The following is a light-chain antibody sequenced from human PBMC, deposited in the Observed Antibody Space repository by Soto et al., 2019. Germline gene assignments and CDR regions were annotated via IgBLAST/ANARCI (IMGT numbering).Light chain of an antibody. CDR1: RSNIGAGYD. V-gene: IGLV1-40*01. J-gene: IGLJ1*01. CDR2: SFN. Sequence: QSVLTQPPSVSGAPGQTVTISCTGSRSNIGAGYDIHWYQFLPGTAPKLLIYSFNKRPSGIPDRFSGSKSGTSASLPITGLQPEDEADYYCQSYDDSLSGSGVFGTGTKLPAL. CDR3: QSYDDSLSGSGV.